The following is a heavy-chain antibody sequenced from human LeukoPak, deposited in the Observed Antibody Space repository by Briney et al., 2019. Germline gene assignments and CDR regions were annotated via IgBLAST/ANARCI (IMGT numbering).Heavy chain of an antibody. J-gene: IGHJ3*02. V-gene: IGHV5-10-1*01. Sequence: HGESLKISCKGSGYSFTSYWISWVRQMPGKGLEWMGRIDPSDSYTNYSPSFQGHVTISADKSISTAYLQWSSLKASDTAMYYCARRALPPAYCGGDCFDAFDIWGQGTMVTVSS. CDR3: ARRALPPAYCGGDCFDAFDI. CDR1: GYSFTSYW. CDR2: IDPSDSYT. D-gene: IGHD2-21*02.